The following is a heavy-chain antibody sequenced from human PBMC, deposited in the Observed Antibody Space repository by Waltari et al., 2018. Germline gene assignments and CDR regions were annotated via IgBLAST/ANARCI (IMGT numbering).Heavy chain of an antibody. J-gene: IGHJ5*02. V-gene: IGHV4-59*01. Sequence: QVQLQESVPGLVKPSETLSLTCTVSGGSISNYYWSWIRQPPGKGLEWIGYIYNSENINYNPSLKGRVTISVDTSRNQFSLRLNSVTAADTAVYFCARGGGNYYWNNWFDPWGQGTLVTVSS. CDR3: ARGGGNYYWNNWFDP. CDR2: IYNSENI. CDR1: GGSISNYY. D-gene: IGHD3-10*01.